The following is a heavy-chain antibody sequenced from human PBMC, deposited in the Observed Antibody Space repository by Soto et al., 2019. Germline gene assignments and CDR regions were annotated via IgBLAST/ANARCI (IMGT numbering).Heavy chain of an antibody. CDR2: ISSSGSYI. J-gene: IGHJ6*02. Sequence: GGSLRLSCAASGFTFSSYSMNWVRQAPGKGLEWVSSISSSGSYIYYADSVKGRFTISRDNAKNSLYLQMNSLRAEDTAVYYCAVVPAAMKARYGMDGWGQGTTVTVSS. V-gene: IGHV3-21*01. CDR1: GFTFSSYS. CDR3: AVVPAAMKARYGMDG. D-gene: IGHD2-2*01.